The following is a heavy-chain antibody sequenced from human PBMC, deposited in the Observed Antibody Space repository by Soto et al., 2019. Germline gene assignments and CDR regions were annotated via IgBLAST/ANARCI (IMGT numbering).Heavy chain of an antibody. V-gene: IGHV3-48*02. CDR1: GFTFSSYA. D-gene: IGHD6-13*01. CDR3: ARGSSNWAYYFDF. CDR2: ITSSGTTV. J-gene: IGHJ4*02. Sequence: SGGSLRLSCAASGFTFSSYAMSWVRQAPGKGLEWVSYITSSGTTVYYADSVRGRFTISRDNAKNSLYLQMNSLRDDDTAVYYCARGSSNWAYYFDFWGQGTLVTVSS.